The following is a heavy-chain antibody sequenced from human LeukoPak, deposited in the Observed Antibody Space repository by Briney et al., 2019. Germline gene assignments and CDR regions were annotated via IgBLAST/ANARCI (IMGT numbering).Heavy chain of an antibody. J-gene: IGHJ6*02. CDR2: ISGSGGST. V-gene: IGHV3-23*01. D-gene: IGHD1-1*01. Sequence: SGGSLRLSCAASGFTFSSYAMSWVRQAPGKGLEWVSAISGSGGSTYYADSVKGRFTISRDNSKNTLYLQMNSLRAEDTAVYYXXKDPGTGPYYYYYGMDVWGQGTTVTVSS. CDR3: XKDPGTGPYYYYYGMDV. CDR1: GFTFSSYA.